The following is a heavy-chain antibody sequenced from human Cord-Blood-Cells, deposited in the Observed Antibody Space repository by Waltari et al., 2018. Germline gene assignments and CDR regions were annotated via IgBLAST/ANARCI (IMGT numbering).Heavy chain of an antibody. J-gene: IGHJ3*02. CDR3: ARSTRYSSSWYLDAFDI. CDR2: IYPGDSDT. V-gene: IGHV5-51*01. D-gene: IGHD6-13*01. Sequence: EVQLVQSGAEVKKPGESLKISCKGSGYSFTSYWIGWLRQIPGKGLEWMGIIYPGDSDTRYSPSFQGQVTISADKSISTAYLQWSSLKASDTAMYYCARSTRYSSSWYLDAFDIWGQGTMVTVSS. CDR1: GYSFTSYW.